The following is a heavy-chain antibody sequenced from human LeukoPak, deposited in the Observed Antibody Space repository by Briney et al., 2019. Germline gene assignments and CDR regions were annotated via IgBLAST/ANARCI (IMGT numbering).Heavy chain of an antibody. CDR2: ISNSDDTR. Sequence: GGSLRLSCAASGFTFSSYSMSWVRQAPGKGLEWVSFISNSDDTRYYADSVRGRFTISRDDAKNSLYLQMSSLRDGDTAVYYCVRGYYSNSFDFWGQGTVVTVSS. V-gene: IGHV3-48*02. D-gene: IGHD2/OR15-2a*01. CDR3: VRGYYSNSFDF. CDR1: GFTFSSYS. J-gene: IGHJ3*01.